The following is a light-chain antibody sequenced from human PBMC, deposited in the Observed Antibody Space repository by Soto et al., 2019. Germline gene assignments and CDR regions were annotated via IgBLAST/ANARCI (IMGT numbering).Light chain of an antibody. CDR1: SSDVGSYNL. CDR2: EGS. CDR3: CSYAGRSTLYV. V-gene: IGLV2-23*01. J-gene: IGLJ1*01. Sequence: QSALTQPASVSGSPGQSITISCTGTSSDVGSYNLVSWYQQHPGKAPKLMIYEGSKRPSGVSNRFSGSKSGNTASLTISGLQAEDEADYYCCSYAGRSTLYVLGTGTKLTVL.